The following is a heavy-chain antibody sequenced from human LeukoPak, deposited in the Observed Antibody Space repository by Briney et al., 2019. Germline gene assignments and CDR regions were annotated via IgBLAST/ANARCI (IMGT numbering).Heavy chain of an antibody. Sequence: ASVKVSCKASGYTFTTFGISWVRQAPGQGLEWMGWISAYNGNTNYAQKPQGRVTMTTDTPTSTAYMELRSLRSDDTAVYYCAREYCSRTSCYGVDYWGQGTLVTVSS. CDR2: ISAYNGNT. J-gene: IGHJ4*02. CDR3: AREYCSRTSCYGVDY. D-gene: IGHD2-2*01. CDR1: GYTFTTFG. V-gene: IGHV1-18*01.